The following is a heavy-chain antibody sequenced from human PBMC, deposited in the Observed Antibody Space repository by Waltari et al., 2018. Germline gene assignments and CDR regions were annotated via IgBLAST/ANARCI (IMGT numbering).Heavy chain of an antibody. J-gene: IGHJ4*02. D-gene: IGHD1-26*01. CDR1: GGSISSSSYY. CDR2: IYYSGST. CDR3: ARGEVGAIPPDY. V-gene: IGHV4-39*07. Sequence: QLQLQESGPGLVKPSETLSLTCTVSGGSISSSSYYWGWIRQPPGKGLEWIGSIYYSGSTYYNPSLKSRVTISVDTSKNQFSLKLSSVTAADTAVYYCARGEVGAIPPDYWGQGTLVTVSS.